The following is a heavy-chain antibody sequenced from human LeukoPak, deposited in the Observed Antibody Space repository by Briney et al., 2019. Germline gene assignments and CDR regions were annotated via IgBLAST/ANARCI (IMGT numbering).Heavy chain of an antibody. CDR1: GFTFSSYG. CDR2: IRYDGSNK. CDR3: AKEDITTVRGVNDYYGMDV. V-gene: IGHV3-30*02. Sequence: GGSLRLSCAASGFTFSSYGMHWVRQAPGKGLEWVAFIRYDGSNKYYADSVKGRFTISRDNSKNTLYLQMNSLRAEDTAVYYCAKEDITTVRGVNDYYGMDVWGQGTTVTVSS. J-gene: IGHJ6*02. D-gene: IGHD3-10*01.